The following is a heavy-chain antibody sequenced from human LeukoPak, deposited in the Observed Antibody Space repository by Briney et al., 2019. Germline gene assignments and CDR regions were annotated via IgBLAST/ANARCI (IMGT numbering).Heavy chain of an antibody. V-gene: IGHV1-18*01. J-gene: IGHJ1*01. D-gene: IGHD3-16*01. CDR3: AREVASNPYAGGD. Sequence: GASVKVSCKASGYTFTSYDINWVRQAPGQGLEWMGWISAYNGNTNYAQKLQGRVTMTTDTSTSTAYMELRSLRSDDTAVYYCAREVASNPYAGGDGGQGTLVTVSS. CDR2: ISAYNGNT. CDR1: GYTFTSYD.